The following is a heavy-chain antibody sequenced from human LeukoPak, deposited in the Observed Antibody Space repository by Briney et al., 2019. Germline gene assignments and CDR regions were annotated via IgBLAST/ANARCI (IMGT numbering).Heavy chain of an antibody. CDR3: ARDPNYGDY. CDR2: ITSDGSST. Sequence: GGSLRLSCAASGFTFSNYWIHWVREAPGKGLVWVSRITSDGSSTTYADSVKGRFTISRDNARNTLYLQMNSLRAEDTAVYYCARDPNYGDYWGQGTLVTVSS. V-gene: IGHV3-74*01. CDR1: GFTFSNYW. J-gene: IGHJ4*02.